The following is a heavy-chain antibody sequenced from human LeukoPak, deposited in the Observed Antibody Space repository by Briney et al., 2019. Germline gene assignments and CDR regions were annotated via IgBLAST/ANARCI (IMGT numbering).Heavy chain of an antibody. J-gene: IGHJ6*02. CDR1: GGSISSSSYY. Sequence: SETLSLTCTVSGGSISSSSYYWGWIRQPPGKGLEWIGYIYYSGSTNYNPSLKSRVTISVDTSKNQFSLKLSSVTAADTAVYYCARVGSDLVWYGMDVWGQGTTVTVSS. CDR2: IYYSGST. CDR3: ARVGSDLVWYGMDV. V-gene: IGHV4-61*05. D-gene: IGHD3-10*01.